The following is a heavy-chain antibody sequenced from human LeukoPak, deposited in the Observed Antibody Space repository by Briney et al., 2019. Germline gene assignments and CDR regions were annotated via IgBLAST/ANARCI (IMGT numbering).Heavy chain of an antibody. CDR2: MSFDGSQ. V-gene: IGHV3-30*18. D-gene: IGHD2-15*01. CDR1: GRPFSSSI. CDR3: AKKLSVVVVAALDY. J-gene: IGHJ4*02. Sequence: GGSLRLSCALSGRPFSSSIMHWVRQAPGKGLEWVAGMSFDGSQYYVDSVKGRFTTSRDNSKNTLYLQMNSLRAEDTAVYYCAKKLSVVVVAALDYWGQGTLVTVSS.